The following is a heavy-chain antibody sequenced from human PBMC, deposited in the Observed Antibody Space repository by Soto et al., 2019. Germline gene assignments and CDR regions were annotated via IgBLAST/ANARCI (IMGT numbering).Heavy chain of an antibody. Sequence: WWCXRLCCASSGVNCIHPGVTVFRHAAGKGLVFVGRIKSKTDGGTADYAAPVKGRFTISRDDSKNTVYLQMNSLKTEDKAVYYCTKGIYYDIFTGYNNAAYWGQRTLVHVS. CDR1: GVNCIHPG. D-gene: IGHD3-9*01. V-gene: IGHV3-15*01. J-gene: IGHJ4*02. CDR3: TKGIYYDIFTGYNNAAY. CDR2: IKSKTDGGTA.